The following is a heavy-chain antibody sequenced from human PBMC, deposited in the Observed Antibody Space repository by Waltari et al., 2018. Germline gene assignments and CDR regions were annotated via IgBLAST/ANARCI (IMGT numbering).Heavy chain of an antibody. CDR3: ARGPYEQWLGDYFDY. Sequence: QVQLVESGGGVVQPGRSLRLSCAASGFTFSSYGMHWVRQAPGKGLEWVAVIWYDGINKYYADSVKGRFTISRDNSKNTLYLQMNSLRAEDTAVYYCARGPYEQWLGDYFDYWGQGTLVTVSS. CDR2: IWYDGINK. D-gene: IGHD6-19*01. CDR1: GFTFSSYG. J-gene: IGHJ4*02. V-gene: IGHV3-33*01.